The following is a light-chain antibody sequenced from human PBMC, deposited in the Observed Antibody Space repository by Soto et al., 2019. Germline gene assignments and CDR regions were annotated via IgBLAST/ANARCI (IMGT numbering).Light chain of an antibody. CDR2: EVS. CDR1: QSLLHITGETF. CDR3: QQYDSSPIT. V-gene: IGKV2-29*03. J-gene: IGKJ5*01. Sequence: DVVMTQTPLSLSVAPGQPASISCKSSQSLLHITGETFLFWYLQKPGQSPQLLIYEVSTRVSGVPDRFSGSGSGTDFTLTVSELEPEDFAVYYCQQYDSSPITFGQGTRLEI.